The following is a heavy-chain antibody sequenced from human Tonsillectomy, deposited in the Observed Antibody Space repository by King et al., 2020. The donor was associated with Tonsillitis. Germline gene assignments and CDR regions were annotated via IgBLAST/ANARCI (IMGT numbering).Heavy chain of an antibody. CDR2: IYYSGGP. J-gene: IGHJ6*02. Sequence: HVQLQESGPGLVKPSETLSLTCTVSGGSVSSGNYYWSWIRQPPGKGLEWIGYIYYSGGPNYNPSLESRVTISVDTYENQFSLKLNSVTAADTAVYYCAIEVPCGGDCYRSTYFYYYGMDVWGPGTPVTVSS. D-gene: IGHD2-21*02. V-gene: IGHV4-61*01. CDR3: AIEVPCGGDCYRSTYFYYYGMDV. CDR1: GGSVSSGNYY.